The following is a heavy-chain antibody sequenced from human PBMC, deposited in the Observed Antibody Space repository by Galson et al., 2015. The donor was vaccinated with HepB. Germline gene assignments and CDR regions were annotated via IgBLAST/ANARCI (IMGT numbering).Heavy chain of an antibody. V-gene: IGHV3-11*05. D-gene: IGHD1-26*01. Sequence: SLRLSCAASGFTFSDYYMSWIRQAPGKGLEWVSYISSSSSYTNYADSVKGRFTISRDNAKNSLYLQMNSLRAEDTAVYYCARDGSFWGGGNWFDPWGQGTLVTVSS. J-gene: IGHJ5*02. CDR2: ISSSSSYT. CDR1: GFTFSDYY. CDR3: ARDGSFWGGGNWFDP.